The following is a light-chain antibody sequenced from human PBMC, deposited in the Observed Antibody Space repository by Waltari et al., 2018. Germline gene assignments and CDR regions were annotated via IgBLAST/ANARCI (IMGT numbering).Light chain of an antibody. J-gene: IGLJ2*01. Sequence: SVLTQPPSASATPAHWVSMSCSGDRSHVGRNSSYWYQQFPGAAPKLLIFNDNERPSGVPDRFSGSKSDTSASLAISGLRSEDEAHYYCAAWDESLSDVVFGGGTKLTVL. CDR2: NDN. V-gene: IGLV1-47*02. CDR1: RSHVGRNS. CDR3: AAWDESLSDVV.